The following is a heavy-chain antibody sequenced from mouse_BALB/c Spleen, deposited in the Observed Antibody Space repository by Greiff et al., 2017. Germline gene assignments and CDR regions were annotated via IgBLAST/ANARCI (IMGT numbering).Heavy chain of an antibody. CDR1: GYTFTSYV. V-gene: IGHV1-14*01. CDR3: ARRWLSGDWYFDV. CDR2: INPYNDGT. Sequence: VQLQQSGPELVKPGASVKMSCKASGYTFTSYVMHWVKQKPGQGLEWIGYINPYNDGTKYNEKFKGKATLTSDKSSSTAYMELSSLTSEDSAVYYCARRWLSGDWYFDVWGAGTTVTVSS. D-gene: IGHD2-3*01. J-gene: IGHJ1*01.